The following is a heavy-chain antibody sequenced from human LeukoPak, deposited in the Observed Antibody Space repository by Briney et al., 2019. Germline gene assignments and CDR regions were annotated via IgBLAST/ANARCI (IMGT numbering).Heavy chain of an antibody. J-gene: IGHJ4*02. V-gene: IGHV4-59*01. CDR2: IYYSGST. CDR3: AREESYYFDY. CDR1: GGSISSYY. Sequence: SETLSLTCTVFGGSISSYYWSWIRQPPGKGLEWIGYIYYSGSTNYNPSLMSRVTISVDTSKNQFSLKPSSVTAADTAVYYCAREESYYFDYWGQGTLVTVSS.